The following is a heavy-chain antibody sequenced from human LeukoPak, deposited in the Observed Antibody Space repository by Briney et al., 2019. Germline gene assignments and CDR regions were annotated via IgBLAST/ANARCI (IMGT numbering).Heavy chain of an antibody. D-gene: IGHD3-16*01. CDR2: ISGSAGST. V-gene: IGHV3-23*01. Sequence: GGSLRLSCAASGFTFSSYWMHWVRQAPGKGLVWVSAISGSAGSTYYADSVKGRFTISRDIFRNMLYLQMNSLRVEDTAVYYCAKTSSRALIGYFDYWGQGTLVTVSS. J-gene: IGHJ4*02. CDR3: AKTSSRALIGYFDY. CDR1: GFTFSSYW.